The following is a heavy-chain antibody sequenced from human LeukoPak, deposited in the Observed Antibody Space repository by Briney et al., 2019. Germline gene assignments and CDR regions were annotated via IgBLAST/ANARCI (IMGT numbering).Heavy chain of an antibody. D-gene: IGHD3-10*01. Sequence: LVKVSCKDSGGTFITYGINWVRQAPGQGLEWMGRIIPSLGMPNYAQKFQDRVTVTADTSTSTVYMELSSLRSEDTAVYYCARDYIIRGGRKMAANALDIWGQGTMVTVSS. CDR3: ARDYIIRGGRKMAANALDI. J-gene: IGHJ3*02. CDR2: IIPSLGMP. V-gene: IGHV1-69*04. CDR1: GGTFITYG.